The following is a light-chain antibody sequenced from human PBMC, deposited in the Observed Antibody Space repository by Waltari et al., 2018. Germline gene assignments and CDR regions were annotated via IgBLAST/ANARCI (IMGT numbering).Light chain of an antibody. CDR3: QNYDKVPWT. Sequence: DIQMTQSPSSLSASVGDRLTITCRASRDISNSLAWYQQVAGKVPKLLISASSTLQSGVPARVSGSGSGSDFTLTINNLQPEDFATYYCQNYDKVPWTFGPGTRVDVK. J-gene: IGKJ1*01. CDR2: ASS. V-gene: IGKV1-27*01. CDR1: RDISNS.